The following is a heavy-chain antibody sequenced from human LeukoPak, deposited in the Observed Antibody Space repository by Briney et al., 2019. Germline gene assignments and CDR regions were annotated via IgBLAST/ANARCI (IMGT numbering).Heavy chain of an antibody. Sequence: GGSLRLSCAASGLTFSSYEMNWVRQAPGKGLEWVSYISSSARTTYYADSVKGRFTISRDNAKNSLYLQMKSLRAEDTAVYYCARVPYGGVYWYFDLWGRGTLVTVSS. D-gene: IGHD3-10*01. CDR2: ISSSARTT. CDR3: ARVPYGGVYWYFDL. CDR1: GLTFSSYE. V-gene: IGHV3-48*03. J-gene: IGHJ2*01.